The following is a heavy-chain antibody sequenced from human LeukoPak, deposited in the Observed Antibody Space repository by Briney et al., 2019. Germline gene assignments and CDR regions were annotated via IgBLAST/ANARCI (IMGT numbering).Heavy chain of an antibody. V-gene: IGHV4-61*02. D-gene: IGHD5-18*01. CDR3: ARAGYSYGYDYYFDY. CDR1: GDSISSGSYY. J-gene: IGHJ4*02. CDR2: IYTSGNT. Sequence: ASETLSLTCTVSGDSISSGSYYWSWIRQPAGKGLEWFGRIYTSGNTNYNPSLKSRVTISVDASKNQFSLKLSSVTAADTAVYYCARAGYSYGYDYYFDYWGQGTLVTVSS.